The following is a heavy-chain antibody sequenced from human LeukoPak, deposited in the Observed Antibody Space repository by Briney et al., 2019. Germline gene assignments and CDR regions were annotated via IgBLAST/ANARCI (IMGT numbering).Heavy chain of an antibody. Sequence: AASVKVSCKASGGTVTTYTLTWVRQAPGQGLEWMRGIIPNFGTPNYAQKFQGRVTITADESTSTAYMELSSLRSEDTAVYYCARSPSGSYPFDYWGQGTLVTVSS. CDR2: IIPNFGTP. D-gene: IGHD1-26*01. V-gene: IGHV1-69*13. J-gene: IGHJ4*02. CDR1: GGTVTTYT. CDR3: ARSPSGSYPFDY.